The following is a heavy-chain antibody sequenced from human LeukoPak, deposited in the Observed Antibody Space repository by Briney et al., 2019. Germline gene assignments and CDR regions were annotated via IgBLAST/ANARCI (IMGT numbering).Heavy chain of an antibody. Sequence: WGALRHSCVASLFTFIVCVMNTVRQAPGKGLEWVSTISVTFNTHYADSVKGRFTIFRDNSKGTLYLQMNNLRADDTAIYYCTKDHDRYDLYQVRDYWGQGTLPAVSS. J-gene: IGHJ4*02. V-gene: IGHV3-23*01. D-gene: IGHD2-2*02. CDR1: LFTFIVCV. CDR2: ISVTFNT. CDR3: TKDHDRYDLYQVRDY.